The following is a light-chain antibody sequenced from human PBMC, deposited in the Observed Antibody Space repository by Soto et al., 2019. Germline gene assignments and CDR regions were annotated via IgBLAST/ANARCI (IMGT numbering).Light chain of an antibody. Sequence: ESVLTQSPGTLSLSLGERVTLSCRASQSVSSTYLAWYQQKPGQAPRLLIYGASNRATGIPDRFSGSGSGTDFTLTISRLEPEDFAVYYCQQYAYSPWTFGQGTKVEVK. CDR2: GAS. V-gene: IGKV3-20*01. CDR3: QQYAYSPWT. J-gene: IGKJ1*01. CDR1: QSVSSTY.